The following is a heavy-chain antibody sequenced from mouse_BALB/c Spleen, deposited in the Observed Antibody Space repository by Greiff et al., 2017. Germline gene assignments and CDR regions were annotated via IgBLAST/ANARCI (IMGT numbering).Heavy chain of an antibody. D-gene: IGHD2-1*01. J-gene: IGHJ3*01. Sequence: QVQLQQSGAELVRPGTSVKVSCKASGYAFTNYLIEWVKQRPGQGLEWIGVINPGSGGTNYNEKFKGKATLTADKSSSTAYMQLSSLTSDDSAVYFCARPYGNYRAWFAWWGQGTLVTVSA. CDR3: ARPYGNYRAWFAW. CDR2: INPGSGGT. V-gene: IGHV1-54*01. CDR1: GYAFTNYL.